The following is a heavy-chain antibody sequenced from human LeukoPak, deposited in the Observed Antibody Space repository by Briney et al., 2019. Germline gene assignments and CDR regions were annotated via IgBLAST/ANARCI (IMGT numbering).Heavy chain of an antibody. Sequence: SGGSLRLSCAASGFTFSDYYMSWIRQAPGKGLEWVSYISSSSTDTKYADSVKGRFTISRDNAKNSLYLQMNSLRAEDTAVYYCARVSSLAAAGTTDYWGQEPWSPSPQ. CDR1: GFTFSDYY. D-gene: IGHD6-13*01. J-gene: IGHJ4*01. V-gene: IGHV3-11*06. CDR3: ARVSSLAAAGTTDY. CDR2: ISSSSTDT.